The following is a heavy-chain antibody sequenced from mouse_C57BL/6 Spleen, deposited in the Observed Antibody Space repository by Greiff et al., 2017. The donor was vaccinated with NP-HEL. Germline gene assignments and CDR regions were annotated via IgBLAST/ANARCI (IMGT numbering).Heavy chain of an antibody. CDR1: GYTFTDYY. J-gene: IGHJ3*01. D-gene: IGHD1-1*01. V-gene: IGHV1-76*01. Sequence: VQLQQSGAELVRPGASVKLSCKASGYTFTDYYINWVKQRPGQGLEWIARIYPGSGNNYYNEKFKGKATLTAEKSSSTAYMQLSSLTSEDSAVYFCARAGYYGSSLAYWGQGTLVTVSA. CDR3: ARAGYYGSSLAY. CDR2: IYPGSGNN.